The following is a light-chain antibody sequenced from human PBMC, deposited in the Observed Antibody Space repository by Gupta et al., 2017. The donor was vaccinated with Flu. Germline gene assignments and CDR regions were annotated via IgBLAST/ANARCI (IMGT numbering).Light chain of an antibody. CDR3: CANAGNDIYI. CDR2: EVN. J-gene: IGLJ1*01. Sequence: SAPPQPPPASGSPGQSITISCTGTSSDVGAYNYVSSYQQHPGKAPKLMIYEVNKRPAGVPDRFSGSKSGDTASLTVSGLQAEDEADYYCCANAGNDIYIFGTGTKVTVL. V-gene: IGLV2-8*01. CDR1: SSDVGAYNY.